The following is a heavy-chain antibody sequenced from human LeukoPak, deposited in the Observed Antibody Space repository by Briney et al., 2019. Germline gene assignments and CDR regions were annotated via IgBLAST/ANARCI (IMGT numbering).Heavy chain of an antibody. CDR2: INYRGST. J-gene: IGHJ4*02. CDR1: NASISSNTYY. CDR3: ARGGLYCSGGSCYRPHDY. Sequence: PSETLSLTCTVSNASISSNTYYRAWIRQPPGKGLEYIGSINYRGSTYYNPSLKSRVTLSVDTSKNQFSLKLSSVTAADTAVYYCARGGLYCSGGSCYRPHDYWGQGTLVTVSS. V-gene: IGHV4-39*07. D-gene: IGHD2-15*01.